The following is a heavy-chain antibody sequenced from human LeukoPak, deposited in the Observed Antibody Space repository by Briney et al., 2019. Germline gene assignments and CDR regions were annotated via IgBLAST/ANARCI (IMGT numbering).Heavy chain of an antibody. CDR3: ATDLGAYGSGPYFAFDI. V-gene: IGHV3-15*01. CDR2: IKSKTDGGTT. D-gene: IGHD3-10*01. CDR1: GFSVSNAW. Sequence: PGGSLRLSCAASGFSVSNAWMTWVRQAPGKGLEWVGRIKSKTDGGTTDYAAPVKGRFTISRDDSKNTLLLQMNRLKTEDTAVYLCATDLGAYGSGPYFAFDIWGQGTMVTVSS. J-gene: IGHJ3*02.